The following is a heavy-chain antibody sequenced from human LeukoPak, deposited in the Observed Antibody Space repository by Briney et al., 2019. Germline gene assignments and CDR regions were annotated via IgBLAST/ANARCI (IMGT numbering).Heavy chain of an antibody. CDR1: GFTVRSFY. J-gene: IGHJ4*02. CDR3: ARGTGEVTAGYY. D-gene: IGHD2-21*02. CDR2: IYNDGRT. Sequence: PGGSLRLSCAASGFTVRSFYVSWVRQAPGKGLEWVSVIYNDGRTFYADSVKGRFTISRDDSKDTLSLQMNSLRADDTAVYYCARGTGEVTAGYYWGQGTLVTVSS. V-gene: IGHV3-53*01.